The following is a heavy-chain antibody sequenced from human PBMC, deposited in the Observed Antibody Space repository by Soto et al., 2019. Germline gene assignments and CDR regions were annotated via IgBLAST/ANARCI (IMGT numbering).Heavy chain of an antibody. Sequence: SETLSLTCTVSGGSISSGGYYWSWIRQHPGKGLEWIGYIYYSGSTYYNPSLKSRVTISVDTSKNQFSLKLSSVTAADTAVYYCARDRSGGRWFDPWGQGTLVTVSS. CDR1: GGSISSGGYY. V-gene: IGHV4-31*03. CDR2: IYYSGST. J-gene: IGHJ5*02. CDR3: ARDRSGGRWFDP. D-gene: IGHD2-15*01.